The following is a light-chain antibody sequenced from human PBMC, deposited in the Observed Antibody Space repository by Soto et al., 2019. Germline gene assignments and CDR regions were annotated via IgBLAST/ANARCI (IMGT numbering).Light chain of an antibody. CDR1: SSDVGTYDF. CDR2: DVS. J-gene: IGLJ1*01. V-gene: IGLV2-11*01. Sequence: QSALTQPRSVSASPGQSVTISCTGTSSDVGTYDFVSWYQQHPGKAPRLMIFDVSERPSGVPDRFSGSKSGNTASLTISGLQAEDEADYYCCLYAVTFYVFGTGTKLTVL. CDR3: CLYAVTFYV.